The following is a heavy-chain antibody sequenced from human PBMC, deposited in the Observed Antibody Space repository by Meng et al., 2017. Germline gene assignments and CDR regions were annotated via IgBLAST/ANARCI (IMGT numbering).Heavy chain of an antibody. J-gene: IGHJ4*02. V-gene: IGHV4-34*01. Sequence: QVQVKELGAGLLEASETLALTCHFYGGSFSGYYWSWIRQPPGKGLEWIGEINHSGSTNYNPSLKSRVTISVDTSKNQFSLKLSSVTAADTAVYYCARRGIAARPFYYWGQGTLVTVSS. D-gene: IGHD6-6*01. CDR2: INHSGST. CDR3: ARRGIAARPFYY. CDR1: GGSFSGYY.